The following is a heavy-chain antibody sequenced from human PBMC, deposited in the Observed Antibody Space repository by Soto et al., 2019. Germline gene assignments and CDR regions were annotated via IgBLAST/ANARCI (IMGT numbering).Heavy chain of an antibody. D-gene: IGHD6-13*01. Sequence: GGSLRLSCVASGFSFSDYYISWVRQAPGKGLEWVSYISGSGSNIYYADSVKGRFTVSRDNSKNTLYLQMNSLRAEDTAVYYCAKVGYSSSWQTYYYYGMDVWGQGTTVTVSS. CDR3: AKVGYSSSWQTYYYYGMDV. J-gene: IGHJ6*02. CDR1: GFSFSDYY. CDR2: ISGSGSNI. V-gene: IGHV3-23*01.